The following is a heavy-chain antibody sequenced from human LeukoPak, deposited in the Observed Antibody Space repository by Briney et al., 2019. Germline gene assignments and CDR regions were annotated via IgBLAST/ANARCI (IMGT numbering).Heavy chain of an antibody. CDR3: ARDAYSVFGVVNYFDY. V-gene: IGHV1-2*02. J-gene: IGHJ4*02. D-gene: IGHD3-3*01. CDR2: INPNSGGT. Sequence: ASVKVSCKASGYTFTGYYMHWVRQAPGQGLEWMGWINPNSGGTNYAQKFQGRVTMTRDTSISTAYMELSRLRSDDTAVYYCARDAYSVFGVVNYFDYWGRGTLVTVSS. CDR1: GYTFTGYY.